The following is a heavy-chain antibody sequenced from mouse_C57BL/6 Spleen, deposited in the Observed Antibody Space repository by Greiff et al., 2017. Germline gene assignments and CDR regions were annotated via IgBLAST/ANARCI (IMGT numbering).Heavy chain of an antibody. D-gene: IGHD2-5*01. CDR3: ARSGSNYRLHFDY. Sequence: QVQLQQPGAELVKPGASVKLSCKASGYTFTSYWMHWVKQRPGRGLEWIGRIDPNSGGTKYNEKFKSKATLTVDKPSSTAYMQLSILTSEDSAVYDCARSGSNYRLHFDYWGQGTTLTVSS. V-gene: IGHV1-72*01. CDR2: IDPNSGGT. J-gene: IGHJ2*01. CDR1: GYTFTSYW.